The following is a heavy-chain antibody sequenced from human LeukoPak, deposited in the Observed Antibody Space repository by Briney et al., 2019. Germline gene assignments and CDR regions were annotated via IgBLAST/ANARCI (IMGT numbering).Heavy chain of an antibody. CDR2: IYYSGST. CDR1: GGSISSYS. CDR3: ARGGCSSTSCSPV. V-gene: IGHV4-59*01. Sequence: SETLSLTCTVSGGSISSYSWSWIRQPPGKGLEWIGYIYYSGSTNYNPSLKSRVTISVDTSKNQFSLKLSSVTAADTAVYYCARGGCSSTSCSPVWGKGITVTVSS. D-gene: IGHD2-2*01. J-gene: IGHJ6*04.